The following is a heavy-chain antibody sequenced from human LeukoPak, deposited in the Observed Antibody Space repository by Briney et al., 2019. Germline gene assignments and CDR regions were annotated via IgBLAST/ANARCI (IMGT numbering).Heavy chain of an antibody. CDR3: AKDIGYSGSYWFDY. J-gene: IGHJ4*02. CDR1: GFTLSSYG. Sequence: GGSLRLSCAASGFTLSSYGMHWVRQAPGKGLEWVAFIWYDGGNKYYVDSVKGRFTISRDNSKNMLYLQMNSLRAEDTAVYYCAKDIGYSGSYWFDYWGQGTLVTVSS. V-gene: IGHV3-30*02. D-gene: IGHD1-26*01. CDR2: IWYDGGNK.